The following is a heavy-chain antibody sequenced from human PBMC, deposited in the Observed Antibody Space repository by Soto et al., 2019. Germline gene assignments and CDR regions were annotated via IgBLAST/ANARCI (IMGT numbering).Heavy chain of an antibody. J-gene: IGHJ6*02. CDR1: GFTFSSYG. CDR2: IWYDGSNK. V-gene: IGHV3-33*01. CDR3: ARVYYDFSDYYGMDV. D-gene: IGHD3-3*01. Sequence: GGSLRLSCAASGFTFSSYGMHWVRQARGKGLEWVAVIWYDGSNKYYADSVKGRFTISRDNSKNTLYLQMNSLRAEDTAVYYCARVYYDFSDYYGMDVWGQGTTVTVSS.